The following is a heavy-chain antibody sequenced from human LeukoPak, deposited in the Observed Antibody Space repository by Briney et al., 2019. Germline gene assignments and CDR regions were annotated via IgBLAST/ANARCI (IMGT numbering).Heavy chain of an antibody. CDR3: AGLVGRYSSGLYYYYFDY. CDR2: MYLSGTT. D-gene: IGHD3-22*01. V-gene: IGHV4-4*02. Sequence: SETLSLTCTVSGDSINSLDLWSWVRQPPGKGLEWIGEMYLSGTTHSNPSVKSRVTISIDKSKNQFFLNLSSVTTADTAVYYCAGLVGRYSSGLYYYYFDYWGQGTLVTVSS. CDR1: GDSINSLDL. J-gene: IGHJ4*02.